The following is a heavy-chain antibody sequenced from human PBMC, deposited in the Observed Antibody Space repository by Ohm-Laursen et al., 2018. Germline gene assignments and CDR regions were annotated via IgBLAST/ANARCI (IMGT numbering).Heavy chain of an antibody. V-gene: IGHV3-23*01. Sequence: SLRLSCTASGFTFSSYAMSWVRQAPGKGLEWVSGISTSTGSTYYADSVKGRFTISRDNSKNTLYLQMSSLRAEDTAVYYCAKTSSSSWSSFDYWGQGTLVTVSS. CDR2: ISTSTGST. CDR1: GFTFSSYA. D-gene: IGHD6-13*01. J-gene: IGHJ4*02. CDR3: AKTSSSSWSSFDY.